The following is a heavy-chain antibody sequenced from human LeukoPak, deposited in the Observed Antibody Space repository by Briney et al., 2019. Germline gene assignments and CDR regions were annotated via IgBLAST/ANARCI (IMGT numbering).Heavy chain of an antibody. Sequence: SETLSLTCAVYGGSFSGYYWNWIRQPPGKGLEWIGEINHSGSINYNSSLKSRVTISIDTSKNQFSLKLSSVTAADTAMYYCARRMGRRFGERYYYYHYMDVWGKGTTVTISS. V-gene: IGHV4-34*01. CDR1: GGSFSGYY. CDR3: ARRMGRRFGERYYYYHYMDV. J-gene: IGHJ6*03. CDR2: INHSGSI. D-gene: IGHD3-10*01.